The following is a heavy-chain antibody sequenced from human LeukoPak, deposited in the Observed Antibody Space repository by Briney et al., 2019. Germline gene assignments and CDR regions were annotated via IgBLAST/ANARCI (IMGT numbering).Heavy chain of an antibody. J-gene: IGHJ3*02. CDR2: IWYDGSNG. Sequence: PGGSPRLSCAASGFTFSNYGMHWVRQAPGKGLEWVAVIWYDGSNGYYADSVKGRFTISRDNSKNRLYLQMNSLRAEDTAVYYCARPLRIVGATICAFDIWGQGTMVTVSS. D-gene: IGHD1-26*01. CDR1: GFTFSNYG. CDR3: ARPLRIVGATICAFDI. V-gene: IGHV3-33*01.